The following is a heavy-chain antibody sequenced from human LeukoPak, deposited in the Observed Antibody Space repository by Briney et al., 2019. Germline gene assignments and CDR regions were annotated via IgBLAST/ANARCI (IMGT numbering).Heavy chain of an antibody. Sequence: PSETLSLTCTVSGGSISEYYWYWIRQPPGKGLEWIGYIYYTGSTKYHPSLKSRLTISVDTSKNQFSLRLTSVTAADTAVYYCARSGNFYRGHYFDYWGQGALVTVSS. D-gene: IGHD1-26*01. V-gene: IGHV4-59*01. CDR2: IYYTGST. J-gene: IGHJ4*02. CDR3: ARSGNFYRGHYFDY. CDR1: GGSISEYY.